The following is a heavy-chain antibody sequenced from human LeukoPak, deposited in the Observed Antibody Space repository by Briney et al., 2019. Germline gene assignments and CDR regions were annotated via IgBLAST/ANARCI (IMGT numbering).Heavy chain of an antibody. CDR3: AIRYYYDSSGYCGADDAFDI. D-gene: IGHD3-22*01. V-gene: IGHV1-8*01. CDR1: GYTFTSYD. Sequence: ASVKVSCKASGYTFTSYDINWVRQATGQGLEWMGWMNPNSGNTGYAQKFQGRVTMTRNTSISTAYMELSSLRSEDTAVYYCAIRYYYDSSGYCGADDAFDIWGQGTMVTVSS. CDR2: MNPNSGNT. J-gene: IGHJ3*02.